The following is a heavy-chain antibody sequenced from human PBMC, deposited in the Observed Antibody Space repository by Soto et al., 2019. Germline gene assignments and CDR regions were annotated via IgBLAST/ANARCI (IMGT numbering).Heavy chain of an antibody. CDR1: GYTFTSYG. CDR2: ISAYNGNT. D-gene: IGHD1-26*01. Sequence: GASVKVACKASGYTFTSYGSSWVRQAPGQGLEWMGWISAYNGNTNYAQKLQGRVTMTTDTSTSTAYMELRSLRSDDTAVYYCERGLVGDPLEFDYWGQGTLVLVSS. J-gene: IGHJ4*02. CDR3: ERGLVGDPLEFDY. V-gene: IGHV1-18*01.